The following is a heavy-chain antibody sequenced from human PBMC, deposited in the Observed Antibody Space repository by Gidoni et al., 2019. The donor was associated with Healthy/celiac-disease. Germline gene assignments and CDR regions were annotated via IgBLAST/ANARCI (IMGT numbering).Heavy chain of an antibody. J-gene: IGHJ6*02. Sequence: EVQLVESGGGLVQPGGSLRLSCAASGFTFSSYAMHWVRQATGKGLEWVSAIGTAGDTYYPGSVKGRFTISRENAKNSLYLQMNSLRAGDTAVYYCARGVIAAAGHYYYYYGMDVWGQGTTVTVSS. V-gene: IGHV3-13*01. D-gene: IGHD6-13*01. CDR1: GFTFSSYA. CDR3: ARGVIAAAGHYYYYYGMDV. CDR2: IGTAGDT.